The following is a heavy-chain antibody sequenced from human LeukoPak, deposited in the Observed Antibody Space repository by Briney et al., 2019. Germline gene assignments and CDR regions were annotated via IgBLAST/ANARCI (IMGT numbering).Heavy chain of an antibody. CDR3: AKDALLFGVVTATNFDY. D-gene: IGHD3-3*01. Sequence: QPGRSLRLSCAASGFTSDDYAMHWVRQAPGKGLEWVSGISWNSGSIGYADSVKGRFTISRDNAKNSLYLQMNSLRAEDTALYYCAKDALLFGVVTATNFDYWGQGTLVTVSS. CDR2: ISWNSGSI. V-gene: IGHV3-9*02. CDR1: GFTSDDYA. J-gene: IGHJ4*02.